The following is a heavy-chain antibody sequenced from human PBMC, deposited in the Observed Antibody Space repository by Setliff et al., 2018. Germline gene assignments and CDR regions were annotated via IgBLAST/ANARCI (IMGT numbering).Heavy chain of an antibody. Sequence: PSETLSLTCTVSGGSSSSSDFYWGWIRQPPGKGLEWIGSIYYSGPTYYNPSLKSPVTISIDTSKNQFSLKLSSVTAADTAIYYCARHDARGYYYYMDVWGEGTTVTVSS. V-gene: IGHV4-39*01. D-gene: IGHD3-10*01. CDR1: GGSSSSSDFY. CDR3: ARHDARGYYYYMDV. J-gene: IGHJ6*03. CDR2: IYYSGPT.